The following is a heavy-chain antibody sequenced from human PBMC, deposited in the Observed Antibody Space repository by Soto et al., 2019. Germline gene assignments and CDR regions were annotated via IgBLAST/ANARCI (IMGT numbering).Heavy chain of an antibody. D-gene: IGHD1-26*01. CDR3: AKDPQAYRGSYWGTFDI. CDR2: ISGSGGST. J-gene: IGHJ3*02. V-gene: IGHV3-23*01. Sequence: GGSLRLSCAASGFTFSSYAMSWVRQAPGKGLEWVSAISGSGGSTYYADSVKGRFTISRDNSKNTLYLQMNSLRAEDTAVYYCAKDPQAYRGSYWGTFDIWGQGTMVTVSS. CDR1: GFTFSSYA.